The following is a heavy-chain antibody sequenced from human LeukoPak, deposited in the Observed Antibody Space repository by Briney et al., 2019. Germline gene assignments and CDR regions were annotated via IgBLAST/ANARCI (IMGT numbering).Heavy chain of an antibody. Sequence: GRSLRLSCAASGFTFSSYWMHWVRQAPGKGLVWVSRINSDGSSTSYADSVKGRFTISRDNAKNSLYMQMESLRDEDTAIYYCARDTLEYSNSPDALDIWGQGTMVTVSS. J-gene: IGHJ3*02. D-gene: IGHD4-23*01. CDR1: GFTFSSYW. V-gene: IGHV3-74*01. CDR2: INSDGSST. CDR3: ARDTLEYSNSPDALDI.